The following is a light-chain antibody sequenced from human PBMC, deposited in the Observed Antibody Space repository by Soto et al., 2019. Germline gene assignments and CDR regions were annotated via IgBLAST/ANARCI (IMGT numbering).Light chain of an antibody. Sequence: QSVLTQPASGTGPPGQSTTITYTRSSSDIGSFNYVSWYQQHPGKAPKLMIYDVADRPSGVSNRFSGSKSGDTAYLTISGIQPEDEADYYCSSYTSSSTLYVFGTGTKVTVL. V-gene: IGLV2-14*01. CDR3: SSYTSSSTLYV. CDR2: DVA. J-gene: IGLJ1*01. CDR1: SSDIGSFNY.